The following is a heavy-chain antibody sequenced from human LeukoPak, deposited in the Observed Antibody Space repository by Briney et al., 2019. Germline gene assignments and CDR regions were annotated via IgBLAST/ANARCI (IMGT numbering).Heavy chain of an antibody. CDR1: GGSFSGYY. V-gene: IGHV4-34*01. D-gene: IGHD3-10*01. Sequence: SETLSLTCAVYGGSFSGYYWSWIRQPPGKGLEWIGEINHSGSTNYNPSLKSRVTISVDTSKNQFSLKLSSVTAADTAVYYCATRRYGSGMWYFDLWGRGTLVTVSS. CDR3: ATRRYGSGMWYFDL. CDR2: INHSGST. J-gene: IGHJ2*01.